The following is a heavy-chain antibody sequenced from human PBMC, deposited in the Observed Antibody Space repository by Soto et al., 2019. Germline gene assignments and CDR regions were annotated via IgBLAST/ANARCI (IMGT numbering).Heavy chain of an antibody. CDR1: GYSFTSYW. CDR2: IYPGDSDT. Sequence: PGESLTISCKGSGYSFTSYWIGWVRQMPGKGLEWMGIIYPGDSDTRYSPSFQGQVTISADKSISTAYLQWSSLKASDTAMYYCARRGSGYYLYYGMDVWGQGTTVTVSS. D-gene: IGHD3-3*01. J-gene: IGHJ6*02. CDR3: ARRGSGYYLYYGMDV. V-gene: IGHV5-51*01.